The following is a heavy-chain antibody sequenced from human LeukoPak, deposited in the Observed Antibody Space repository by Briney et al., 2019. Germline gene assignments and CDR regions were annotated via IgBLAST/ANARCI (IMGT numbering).Heavy chain of an antibody. CDR3: ARTYSGSYYSIHY. Sequence: PSETLSLTCTVSGGSISSSSYYWGWIRQPPGKGLEWIGSIFYSGNTFYNPSLKSRVTISVDTSKNQFSLKLTSVTAADTAVYYCARTYSGSYYSIHYWGQGTLVTVSS. CDR1: GGSISSSSYY. CDR2: IFYSGNT. D-gene: IGHD1-26*01. V-gene: IGHV4-39*01. J-gene: IGHJ4*02.